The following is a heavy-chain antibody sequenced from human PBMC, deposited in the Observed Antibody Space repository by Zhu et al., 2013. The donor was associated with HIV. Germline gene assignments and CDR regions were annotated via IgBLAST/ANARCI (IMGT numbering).Heavy chain of an antibody. J-gene: IGHJ6*02. CDR3: ARDNDIVVVPAAIGPYYYGMDV. CDR2: IIPILGIA. Sequence: QVQLVQSGAEVKKPGSSVKVSCKASGGTFSSYTISWVRQAPGQGLEWMGRIIPILGIANYAQKFQGRVTITADKSTSTAYMELSSLRSEDTAVYYCARDNDIVVVPAAIGPYYYGMDVWGQGTTVTVSS. CDR1: GGTFSSYT. V-gene: IGHV1-69*08. D-gene: IGHD2-2*02.